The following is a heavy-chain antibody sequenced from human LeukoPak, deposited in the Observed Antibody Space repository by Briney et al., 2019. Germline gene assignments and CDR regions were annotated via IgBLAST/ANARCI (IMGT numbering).Heavy chain of an antibody. D-gene: IGHD3-22*01. V-gene: IGHV4-61*02. J-gene: IGHJ4*02. CDR3: AGVGGYYRVDY. CDR1: GGSISSGSYY. CDR2: IYTSGST. Sequence: SETLSLTCTVSGGSISSGSYYWSWIRQPAGKGLEWIGRIYTSGSTNYNPSLKSRVTISVDTSKNQFSLKLSSVTAAGTAVYYCAGVGGYYRVDYWGQGTLVTVSS.